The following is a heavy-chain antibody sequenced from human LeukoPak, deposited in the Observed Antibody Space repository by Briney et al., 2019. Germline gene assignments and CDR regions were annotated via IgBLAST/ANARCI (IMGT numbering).Heavy chain of an antibody. CDR3: ARRARSSGWYYYYYMDV. Sequence: PSETLSLTCTVSGGSISSYYWSWIRQPPGKGLEWIGYIYYSGSTNYNPSLKSRVTISVDTSKNQFSLKLSSVTAADTAVYYCARRARSSGWYYYYYMDVWGKGTTVTVSS. V-gene: IGHV4-59*08. CDR1: GGSISSYY. D-gene: IGHD6-19*01. CDR2: IYYSGST. J-gene: IGHJ6*03.